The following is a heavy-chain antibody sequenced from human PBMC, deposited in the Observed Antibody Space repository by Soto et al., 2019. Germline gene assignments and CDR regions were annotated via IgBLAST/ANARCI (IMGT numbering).Heavy chain of an antibody. CDR1: GFIFSSYG. J-gene: IGHJ4*02. D-gene: IGHD3-9*01. CDR3: ATEYYDILTGYFKSGFDY. V-gene: IGHV3-30*03. Sequence: GSLRLACAGSGFIFSSYGMHWVRQAPGKGLEWVAGISYDGSNKYYADSVKGRITISRDNSKNTLYLQMNSLRAEDTAVYYCATEYYDILTGYFKSGFDYWGQGTLVTVYS. CDR2: ISYDGSNK.